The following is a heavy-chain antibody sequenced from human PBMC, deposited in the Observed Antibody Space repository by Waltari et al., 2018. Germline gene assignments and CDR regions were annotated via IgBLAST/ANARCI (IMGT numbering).Heavy chain of an antibody. D-gene: IGHD3-9*01. V-gene: IGHV1-2*02. Sequence: QVQLVQSGAEVKKPGASVKVSCKASGYTFTGYYMHWVRQAPGQGLECMGWINPNCGGKNLSQKFQGRVTMTRDTSISTAYMELSRLRSDDTAVYYCARARGIRYSDYWGQGTLVTVSS. CDR2: INPNCGGK. CDR1: GYTFTGYY. J-gene: IGHJ4*02. CDR3: ARARGIRYSDY.